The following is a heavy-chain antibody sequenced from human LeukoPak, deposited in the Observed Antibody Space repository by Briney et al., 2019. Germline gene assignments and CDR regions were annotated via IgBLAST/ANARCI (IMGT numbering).Heavy chain of an antibody. CDR1: GGSISSGGYY. J-gene: IGHJ3*02. V-gene: IGHV4-31*03. CDR2: IYYSGST. Sequence: SETLSLTCTVSGGSISSGGYYWSWIRQHPGKGLEWIGYIYYSGSTYYNPSLKSRVTISVDTSKNQFSLKLSSVTAADTAVYYCARPDAMVTRDAFDIWGQGTMVTVSS. D-gene: IGHD5-18*01. CDR3: ARPDAMVTRDAFDI.